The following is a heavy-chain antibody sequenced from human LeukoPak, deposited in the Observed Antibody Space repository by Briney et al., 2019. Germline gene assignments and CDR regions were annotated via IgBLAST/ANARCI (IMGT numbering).Heavy chain of an antibody. J-gene: IGHJ6*02. CDR1: GGSISSYY. CDR3: ARDTLGHYYYYGMDV. CDR2: IYYSGST. V-gene: IGHV4-59*12. D-gene: IGHD2-15*01. Sequence: PSETLSLTCTVSGGSISSYYWSWIRQPPGKGLEWIGHIYYSGSTNYNPSLKSRVTISVDTSKNQFSLKLSSVTAADTAVYYCARDTLGHYYYYGMDVWGQGTTVTVSS.